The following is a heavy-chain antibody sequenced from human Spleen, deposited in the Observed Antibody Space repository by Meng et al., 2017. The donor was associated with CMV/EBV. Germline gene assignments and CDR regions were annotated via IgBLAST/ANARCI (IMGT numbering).Heavy chain of an antibody. CDR3: ARDTYYDFWSGYFSPHYYYGMDV. Sequence: GESLKISCEASGFVFSSYGMHWVRQAPGKGPEWVALIWYDGTKQHHADSVRGRFTISRDNSKNTLYLQMNRLRAEDAAVYYCARDTYYDFWSGYFSPHYYYGMDVWGQGTTVTVSS. CDR2: IWYDGTKQ. V-gene: IGHV3-33*01. J-gene: IGHJ6*02. CDR1: GFVFSSYG. D-gene: IGHD3-3*01.